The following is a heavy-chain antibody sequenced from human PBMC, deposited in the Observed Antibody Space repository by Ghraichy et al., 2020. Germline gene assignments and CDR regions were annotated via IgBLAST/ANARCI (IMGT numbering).Heavy chain of an antibody. Sequence: SETLSLTCTVSGGSISSSNYYWGWIRQPPGKGLEWIGNIYYSGSTYYNPSLKSRVTISVDTSKNQFSLKLSSVTAADTAVYYCARQGGGYGFWSGHLTPDWFDPWGQGTLVTVSS. J-gene: IGHJ5*02. CDR2: IYYSGST. D-gene: IGHD3-3*01. CDR3: ARQGGGYGFWSGHLTPDWFDP. CDR1: GGSISSSNYY. V-gene: IGHV4-39*01.